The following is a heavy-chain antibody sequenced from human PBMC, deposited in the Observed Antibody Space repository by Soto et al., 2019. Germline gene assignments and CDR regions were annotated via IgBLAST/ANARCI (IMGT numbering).Heavy chain of an antibody. V-gene: IGHV4-59*01. J-gene: IGHJ3*02. CDR2: IYNIGST. CDR1: GGSISGYY. Sequence: SGGSISGYYWSWLRQPPGKGLEWIGYIYNIGSTNYNPSLKSRVTISIDTSKNQFSLKLSSVTAADTAIYYCTRSVGCSGGSCVHNAFDIWGQGTMVTVSS. D-gene: IGHD2-15*01. CDR3: TRSVGCSGGSCVHNAFDI.